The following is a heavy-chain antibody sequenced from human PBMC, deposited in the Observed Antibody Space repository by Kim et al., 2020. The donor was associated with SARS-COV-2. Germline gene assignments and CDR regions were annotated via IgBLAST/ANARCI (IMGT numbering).Heavy chain of an antibody. CDR1: GYTFTSYG. CDR2: ISAYNGNT. V-gene: IGHV1-18*04. CDR3: ARDGRFGELLLEPPYYYYGMDV. J-gene: IGHJ6*02. D-gene: IGHD3-10*01. Sequence: ASVKVSCKASGYTFTSYGISWVRQAPGQGLEWMGWISAYNGNTNYAQKLQGRVTMTTDTSTSTAYMELRSLRSDDTAVYYCARDGRFGELLLEPPYYYYGMDVWGQGTTVTVSS.